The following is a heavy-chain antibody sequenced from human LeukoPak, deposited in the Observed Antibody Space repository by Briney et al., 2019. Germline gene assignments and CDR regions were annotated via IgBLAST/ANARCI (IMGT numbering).Heavy chain of an antibody. CDR1: GGSFSGYY. CDR3: ARGRKNGYSYGNHPFYYYYYYMDV. Sequence: SETLSLTCAVYGGSFSGYYWSWIRQPPGKGLEWIGEINHSGSTNYNPSLKSRVTISVDTSKNQFSLKLSSVTAADTAVYYCARGRKNGYSYGNHPFYYYYYYMDVWGKGTTVTVSS. V-gene: IGHV4-34*01. D-gene: IGHD5-18*01. J-gene: IGHJ6*03. CDR2: INHSGST.